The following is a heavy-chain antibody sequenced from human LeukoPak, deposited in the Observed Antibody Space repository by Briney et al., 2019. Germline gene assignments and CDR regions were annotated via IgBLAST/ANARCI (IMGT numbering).Heavy chain of an antibody. J-gene: IGHJ6*03. CDR1: GGSISSSSYY. CDR2: IYYRGST. Sequence: PSETLSLTCTVSGGSISSSSYYWGWIRQPPGKGLEWNGSIYYRGSTYYHSSLKSRVTISVDTSKNQFSLKLSSVTAADTAVYYCARENCSGGSCYSIYYYYYMDVWGKGTTVTVSS. V-gene: IGHV4-39*07. D-gene: IGHD2-15*01. CDR3: ARENCSGGSCYSIYYYYYMDV.